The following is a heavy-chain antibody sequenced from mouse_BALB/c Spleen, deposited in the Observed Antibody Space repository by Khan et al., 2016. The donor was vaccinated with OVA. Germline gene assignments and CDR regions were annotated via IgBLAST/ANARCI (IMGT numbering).Heavy chain of an antibody. Sequence: EVQLQESGPGLVKPSQSLSLTCTVTGYSITSDYAWNWIRQFPGNRLEWMAYITYSGFTSYNPSLKSRISITRDTSKNQFFLQLNSVTTEDTATXYCARGRAYWGQGTLVTVSP. CDR3: ARGRAY. CDR2: ITYSGFT. CDR1: GYSITSDYA. V-gene: IGHV3-2*02. J-gene: IGHJ3*01.